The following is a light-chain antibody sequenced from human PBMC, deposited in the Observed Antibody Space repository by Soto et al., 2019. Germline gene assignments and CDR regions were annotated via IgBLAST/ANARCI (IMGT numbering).Light chain of an antibody. V-gene: IGLV4-69*01. CDR2: LNSDGSH. J-gene: IGLJ2*01. Sequence: QLVLTQSPSASASLGASVKLTCTLSSGHSSYAIAWHQQQPEKGPRYLMKLNSDGSHSKGDGIPDRFSGSSSGAERYLTISRLQSEGGADYYCQTWGTGIRVFGGGTKLTVL. CDR3: QTWGTGIRV. CDR1: SGHSSYA.